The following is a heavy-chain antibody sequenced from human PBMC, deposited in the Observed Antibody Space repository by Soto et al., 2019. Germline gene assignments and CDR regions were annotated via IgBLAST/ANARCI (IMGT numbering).Heavy chain of an antibody. CDR2: IYDSGNT. Sequence: PSETLSLTCTVSGGAISNFYWSWFRQPPGKGLEWIGYIYDSGNTNYNPSLKSRVSISLDTSKKQLSLKLTSVTAADTAVYFCARAPMVITRSYFDLWGQGTPVTVS. J-gene: IGHJ4*02. V-gene: IGHV4-59*01. CDR1: GGAISNFY. D-gene: IGHD2-21*01. CDR3: ARAPMVITRSYFDL.